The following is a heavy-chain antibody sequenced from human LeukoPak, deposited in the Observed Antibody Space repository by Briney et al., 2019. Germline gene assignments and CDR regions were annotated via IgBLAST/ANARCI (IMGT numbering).Heavy chain of an antibody. D-gene: IGHD3-22*01. CDR3: AKDWGATYYYDSSGYYSESLYLDY. CDR1: GFTFSSYS. V-gene: IGHV3-23*01. J-gene: IGHJ4*02. Sequence: GGSLRLSCAASGFTFSSYSMNWVRQAPGKGLEWVSAISGSGGSTYYADSVEGRFTISRDNSKNTLYLQMNSLRAEDTAVYYCAKDWGATYYYDSSGYYSESLYLDYWGQGTLVTVSS. CDR2: ISGSGGST.